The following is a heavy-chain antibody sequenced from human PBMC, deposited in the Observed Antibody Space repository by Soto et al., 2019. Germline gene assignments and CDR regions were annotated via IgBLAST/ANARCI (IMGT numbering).Heavy chain of an antibody. CDR2: IYYTGST. Sequence: PSGTPSLTCTVSDESVSRDSYYWSWIRQPPGKGLEWIGYIYYTGSTNYNPSLKSRVTISLDKSRNQFSLRLKSVTAADTAVYYCTRGRSPGNDFWTSGYWGQGTLVT. D-gene: IGHD3-3*01. CDR3: TRGRSPGNDFWTSGY. V-gene: IGHV4-61*01. CDR1: DESVSRDSYY. J-gene: IGHJ4*02.